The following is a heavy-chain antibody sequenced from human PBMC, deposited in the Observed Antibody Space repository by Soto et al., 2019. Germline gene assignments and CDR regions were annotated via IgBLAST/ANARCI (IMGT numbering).Heavy chain of an antibody. CDR3: ARRDHIAYYYGMDV. J-gene: IGHJ6*02. D-gene: IGHD2-21*01. CDR1: AFTFSNYW. V-gene: IGHV3-74*01. Sequence: EVQLVESGGGLVQPGGSLRLSCAASAFTFSNYWMNWVRQAPGTRPVWVSRVNSTGSITCYSDYVKGRFTISRDNAKNTMYLQMNSLSAADTAVYYCARRDHIAYYYGMDVWGQGTTVPVSS. CDR2: VNSTGSIT.